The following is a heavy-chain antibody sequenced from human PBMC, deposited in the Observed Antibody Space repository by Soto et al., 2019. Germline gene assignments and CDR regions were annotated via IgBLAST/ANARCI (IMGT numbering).Heavy chain of an antibody. V-gene: IGHV4-30-4*01. CDR3: ATESGSTYGYFDY. Sequence: PSETLSLTCTVSGGSVSSGYNYWSWIRQSPGKGLEWIGYISGSGSTGYNPSLKNRLTMSVDRSKNQFTLRLTSVTAADTAVYFCATESGSTYGYFDYWGQGTKVTVYS. D-gene: IGHD5-18*01. CDR2: ISGSGST. CDR1: GGSVSSGYNY. J-gene: IGHJ4*02.